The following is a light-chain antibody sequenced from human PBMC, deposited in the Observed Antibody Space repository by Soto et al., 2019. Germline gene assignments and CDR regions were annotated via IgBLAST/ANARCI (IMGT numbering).Light chain of an antibody. CDR1: QSVLYSSNTKNY. CDR2: WAS. V-gene: IGKV4-1*01. Sequence: DIVMTQSPDSLAVSLGERATINCKSSQSVLYSSNTKNYLAWYQQKPGQPPKLLIYWASTRESGVPDRFSGSGSGTDFTLTISSLQAEDVAVYYCQQDYSTPRTFGQGTKVEIK. J-gene: IGKJ1*01. CDR3: QQDYSTPRT.